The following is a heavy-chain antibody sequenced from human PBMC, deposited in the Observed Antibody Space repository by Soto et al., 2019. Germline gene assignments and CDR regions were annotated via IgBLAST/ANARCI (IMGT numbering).Heavy chain of an antibody. CDR2: IIPGFGTA. Sequence: QVQLVQSGAEVKKPGSSVKVSCKVSGGTFSSFAISCVRQAPGQGLEWMGGIIPGFGTASYAQKFQGRVTITADEFTSTADMDLSSLRSEDTAVYYCARERGGSYSPPKDWGQGTLVTVSS. D-gene: IGHD3-10*01. V-gene: IGHV1-69*01. CDR3: ARERGGSYSPPKD. J-gene: IGHJ4*02. CDR1: GGTFSSFA.